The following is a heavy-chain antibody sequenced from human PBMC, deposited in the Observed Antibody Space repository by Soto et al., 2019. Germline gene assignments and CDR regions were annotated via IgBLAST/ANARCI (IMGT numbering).Heavy chain of an antibody. V-gene: IGHV4-31*03. Sequence: SETLSLTCTVSGGSISSGGYYWSWIRQHPGKGLEWIGYIYYSGSTYYNPSLKSRVTISVDTSKNQFSLKLSSVTAADTAVYYCARGTLQDYDSSGYYPNWFDPWGQGTLVT. CDR2: IYYSGST. D-gene: IGHD3-22*01. CDR3: ARGTLQDYDSSGYYPNWFDP. CDR1: GGSISSGGYY. J-gene: IGHJ5*02.